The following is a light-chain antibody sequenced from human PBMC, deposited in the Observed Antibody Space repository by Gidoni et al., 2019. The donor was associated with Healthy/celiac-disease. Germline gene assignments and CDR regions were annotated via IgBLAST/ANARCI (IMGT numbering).Light chain of an antibody. CDR1: QSLLHSNGYNY. J-gene: IGKJ4*01. CDR2: LGS. Sequence: DIVMTQSPLSLPVTPGEPASISCRSSQSLLHSNGYNYLDWYLQKPGQSPQLLIYLGSNRASGVPDRFGGSGSGTDFTLKISRVEAEDVGVYCCMQALQTPLTFXGXTKVEIK. V-gene: IGKV2-28*01. CDR3: MQALQTPLT.